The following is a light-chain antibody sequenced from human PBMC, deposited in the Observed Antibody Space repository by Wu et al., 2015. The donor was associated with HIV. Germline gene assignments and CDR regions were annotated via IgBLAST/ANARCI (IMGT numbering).Light chain of an antibody. CDR2: DAS. CDR3: QKYNTAPWT. V-gene: IGKV1-13*02. J-gene: IGKJ1*01. CDR1: QDIATY. Sequence: AIQLTQSPSSLSASIGDRVTITCRASQDIATYLAWYQQIPGKAPRVLIYDASTLQSGVSSRFSGSGSGAEFTLSISGLQPEDVATYYCQKYNTAPWTFGQGTKVEMK.